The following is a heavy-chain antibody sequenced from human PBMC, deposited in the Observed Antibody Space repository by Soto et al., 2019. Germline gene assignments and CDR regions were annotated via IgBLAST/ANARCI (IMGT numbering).Heavy chain of an antibody. CDR2: ISGGGGST. CDR3: AKETNYDILTGPLDY. J-gene: IGHJ4*02. CDR1: GFTFSSYA. V-gene: IGHV3-23*01. D-gene: IGHD3-9*01. Sequence: GGSLRLSCAASGFTFSSYAMSWVRQAPGKGLEWVSAISGGGGSTYYADSVKGRFTISRDNSQNTLYLQMNSLRAEDTAVYYCAKETNYDILTGPLDYWGQGTLVTVSS.